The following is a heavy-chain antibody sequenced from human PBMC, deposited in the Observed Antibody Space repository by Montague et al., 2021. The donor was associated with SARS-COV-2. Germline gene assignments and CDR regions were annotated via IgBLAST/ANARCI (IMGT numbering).Heavy chain of an antibody. J-gene: IGHJ3*02. CDR2: IYYSGST. D-gene: IGHD4-17*01. CDR3: AMRGGALDAFDI. CDR1: GGSIRTSSYY. V-gene: IGHV4-39*01. Sequence: SETLSLTCTVSGGSIRTSSYYWGWIRQPPGKGLDWIGSIYYSGSTYYNPSLKSRVTISVDTSMNQFSLKLSSVTAADTAVYYCAMRGGALDAFDIWGQGTTVTVSS.